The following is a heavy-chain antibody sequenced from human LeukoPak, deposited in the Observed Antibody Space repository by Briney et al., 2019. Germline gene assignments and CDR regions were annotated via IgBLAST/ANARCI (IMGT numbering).Heavy chain of an antibody. CDR3: ARNWGAAGWDNYNGMDV. J-gene: IGHJ6*02. Sequence: PSQTLSLTCTVSGGSISSGSYYWSWIRQPAGKGLEWIGRIYTSGSTNYNPSLKSRVTISVDTSKNQFSLKLSSVTAADTAVYYCARNWGAAGWDNYNGMDVWGQGTTVIVSS. CDR2: IYTSGST. V-gene: IGHV4-61*02. D-gene: IGHD7-27*01. CDR1: GGSISSGSYY.